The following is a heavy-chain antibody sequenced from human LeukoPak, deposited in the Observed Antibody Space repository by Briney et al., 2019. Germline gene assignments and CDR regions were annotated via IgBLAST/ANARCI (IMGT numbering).Heavy chain of an antibody. Sequence: SVKVSCKASGGTFSSYAISWVRQAPGQGLEWMGGIIPIFGTTKYAQKFQGRVTITADESTSTAYMELSSLRSEDTAVYYCARDTGSSGYLNWFDPWGQGTLVTVSS. J-gene: IGHJ5*02. D-gene: IGHD3-22*01. CDR3: ARDTGSSGYLNWFDP. V-gene: IGHV1-69*13. CDR1: GGTFSSYA. CDR2: IIPIFGTT.